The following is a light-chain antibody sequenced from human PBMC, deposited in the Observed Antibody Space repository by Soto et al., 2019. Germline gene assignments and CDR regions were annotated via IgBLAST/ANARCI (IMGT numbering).Light chain of an antibody. CDR2: DAS. V-gene: IGKV3-11*01. CDR1: QSAGTY. J-gene: IGKJ4*01. Sequence: EIVLTQSPDILSLSPGERATLSCRASQSAGTYLAWYQQKPGQPPRLLIYDASKRATGIPARFSGSGSGTAFTLTISSLAPDDFVLYYWHHRSFWLPAFGGGTKVEI. CDR3: HHRSFWLPA.